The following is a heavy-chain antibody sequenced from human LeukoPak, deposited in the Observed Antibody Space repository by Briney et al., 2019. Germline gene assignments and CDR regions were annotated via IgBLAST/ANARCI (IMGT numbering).Heavy chain of an antibody. J-gene: IGHJ4*02. CDR1: GFTFSSYG. CDR3: ACDYGGNSGVDY. Sequence: GGSLRLSCTASGFTFSSYGMHWVRQAPGKGLEWVTFIWFDGSDKYYADSVKGRFTISRDNSKNTLYLQMNSLRAEDTAVYYCACDYGGNSGVDYWGQGTLVTVSS. D-gene: IGHD4-23*01. V-gene: IGHV3-30*02. CDR2: IWFDGSDK.